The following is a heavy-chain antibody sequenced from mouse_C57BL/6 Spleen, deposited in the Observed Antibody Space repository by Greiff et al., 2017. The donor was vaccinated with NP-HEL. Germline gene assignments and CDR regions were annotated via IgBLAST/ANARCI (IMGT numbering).Heavy chain of an antibody. J-gene: IGHJ2*01. V-gene: IGHV1-81*01. CDR3: ARSGAARLRDYFDY. CDR1: GYTFTSYG. D-gene: IGHD6-5*01. CDR2: IYPRSGNT. Sequence: VQLQRSGAELARPGASVKLSCKASGYTFTSYGISWVKQRTGQGLEWIGEIYPRSGNTYYNEKFKGKATLTADKSSSTAYMELRSLTSEDSAVYFCARSGAARLRDYFDYWGQGTTLTVSS.